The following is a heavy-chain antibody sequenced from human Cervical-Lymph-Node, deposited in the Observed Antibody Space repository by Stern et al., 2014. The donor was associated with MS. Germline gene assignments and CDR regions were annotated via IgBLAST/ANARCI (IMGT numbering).Heavy chain of an antibody. V-gene: IGHV1-69*12. D-gene: IGHD6-13*01. CDR1: GGSFSSID. CDR2: IIPMFGTT. J-gene: IGHJ5*01. Sequence: QDQLVQSGAEVKKPGSSMKVSCKASGGSFSSIDISWVRQAPGQGLEWLGGIIPMFGTTNYAQKVQGRVTIVADESTNTVNMELRSLRSEDTAVYYCVRDQGGIADSWGQGTLVTVSS. CDR3: VRDQGGIADS.